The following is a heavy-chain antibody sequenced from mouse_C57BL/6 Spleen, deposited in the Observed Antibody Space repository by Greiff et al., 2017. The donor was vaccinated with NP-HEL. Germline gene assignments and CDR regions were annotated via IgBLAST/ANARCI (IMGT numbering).Heavy chain of an antibody. CDR1: GFTFNTYA. V-gene: IGHV10-3*01. J-gene: IGHJ1*03. CDR2: IRSKSSNYAT. D-gene: IGHD1-1*01. CDR3: VREIWDYYGSSGGYFDV. Sequence: EVQRVESGGGLVQPKGSLKLSCAASGFTFNTYAMHWVRQAPGKGLEWVARIRSKSSNYATYYADSVKDRFTISRDDSQSMLYLQMNNLKTEDTAMYYCVREIWDYYGSSGGYFDVWGTGTTVTVSS.